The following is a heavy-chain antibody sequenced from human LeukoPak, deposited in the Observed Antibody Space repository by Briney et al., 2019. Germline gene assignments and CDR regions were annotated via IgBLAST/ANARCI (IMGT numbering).Heavy chain of an antibody. V-gene: IGHV3-7*01. Sequence: PSETLSLTCTVSGGSISGYYWSWVRQAPGKGLEWVANIKQDGSEKYYVDSVRGRFTISRDNAKNSLYLQMNSLRAEDTAVYYCARRYYYGSGSYYFDYWGQGTLVTVSS. CDR3: ARRYYYGSGSYYFDY. CDR2: IKQDGSEK. J-gene: IGHJ4*02. D-gene: IGHD3-10*01. CDR1: GGSISGYY.